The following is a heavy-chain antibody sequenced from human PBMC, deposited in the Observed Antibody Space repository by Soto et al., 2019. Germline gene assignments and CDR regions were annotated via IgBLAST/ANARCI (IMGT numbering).Heavy chain of an antibody. V-gene: IGHV4-59*01. CDR1: GGSISSYY. D-gene: IGHD6-13*01. CDR3: AGSSSGQIDY. J-gene: IGHJ4*02. CDR2: IYNSGST. Sequence: PSETLSLTCTVSGGSISSYYWSWIRQPPGKGLEWIGYIYNSGSTNYNPSLKSRVTISVDTSKNQLPLQLSTVAAADTAVYYCAGSSSGQIDYWGQGTLVTVSS.